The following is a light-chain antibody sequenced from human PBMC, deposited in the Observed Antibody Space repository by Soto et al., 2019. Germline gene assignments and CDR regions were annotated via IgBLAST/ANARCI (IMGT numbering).Light chain of an antibody. V-gene: IGKV1-5*03. Sequence: DIQMTQSPSTLSASVGDRVTITCRASQSISSWLAWYQQKPGKDPKLLIYKASSLESGVPSRFSGSGSGTEVTLTNSSLQPDDFATYYCQQYNSYRTFGQGTKVEIK. CDR3: QQYNSYRT. J-gene: IGKJ1*01. CDR2: KAS. CDR1: QSISSW.